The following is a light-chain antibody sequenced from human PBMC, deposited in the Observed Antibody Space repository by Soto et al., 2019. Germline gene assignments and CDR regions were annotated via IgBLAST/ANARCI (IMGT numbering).Light chain of an antibody. J-gene: IGLJ3*02. V-gene: IGLV2-11*01. CDR3: CSYAGSSTWV. Sequence: QSVLTQPRSVSGSPGQSVTISCTGTNSDVGAYDHVSWYQHHPGKAPKLMIYDVSKRPSGVSDRFSGSKSGNTASLTISGLQAEEEADYYCCSYAGSSTWVFGGGTKLTVL. CDR1: NSDVGAYDH. CDR2: DVS.